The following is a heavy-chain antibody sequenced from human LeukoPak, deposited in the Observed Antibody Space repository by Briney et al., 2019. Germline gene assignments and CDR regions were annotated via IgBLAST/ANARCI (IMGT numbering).Heavy chain of an antibody. J-gene: IGHJ4*02. CDR1: GGSISSYY. V-gene: IGHV4-39*01. D-gene: IGHD3-16*02. CDR3: ASLEGRYDYVWGSYRYYFDY. CDR2: IYYSGST. Sequence: SETLSLACTVSGGSISSYYWGWIRQPPGKGLEWIGSIYYSGSTYYNPSLKSRVTISVDTSKNQFSLKLSSVTAADTAVYYCASLEGRYDYVWGSYRYYFDYWGQGTLVTVSS.